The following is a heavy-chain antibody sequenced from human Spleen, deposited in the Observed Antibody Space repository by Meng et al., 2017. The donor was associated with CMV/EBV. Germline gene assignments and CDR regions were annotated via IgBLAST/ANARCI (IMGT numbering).Heavy chain of an antibody. V-gene: IGHV4-34*01. CDR2: VYHSGST. D-gene: IGHD3-22*01. J-gene: IGHJ4*02. CDR3: ARAGSYYYDSSGYYSY. Sequence: SQTLSLTCAVYGGSFSGYYWSWIRQPPGKGLEWIGEVYHSGSTNYSPSLKSRVTLSVDTSKSQFSLKLSSVTAADTAVYYCARAGSYYYDSSGYYSYWGQGTLVTVSS. CDR1: GGSFSGYY.